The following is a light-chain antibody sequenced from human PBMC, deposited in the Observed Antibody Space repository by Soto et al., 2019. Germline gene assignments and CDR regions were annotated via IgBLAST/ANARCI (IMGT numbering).Light chain of an antibody. CDR3: LQRSTYPPWT. CDR1: QGIRND. Sequence: DIQMTQSPSSLSASVGDRVTITCRARQGIRNDLGWYQQKPGRSPKRLIYAASNFQGGVPSRFSGSGSGTEFTLSTSSLQPEDFAPYCCLQRSTYPPWTFGQGTK. CDR2: AAS. J-gene: IGKJ1*01. V-gene: IGKV1-17*01.